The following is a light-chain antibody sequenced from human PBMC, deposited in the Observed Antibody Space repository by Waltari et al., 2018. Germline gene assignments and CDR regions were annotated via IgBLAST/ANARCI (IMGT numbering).Light chain of an antibody. J-gene: IGKJ5*01. V-gene: IGKV2-28*01. Sequence: DFVMTQSPLSLRVTPGASASISCTSSGSLLHSNGYNYLDWYLQKPGQSPQLLIFLGSNRASGVPDRFSGSGSGRDFTLKISKIEAEDVGVYYCMQARQTPLTFGQGTRLEIK. CDR3: MQARQTPLT. CDR1: GSLLHSNGYNY. CDR2: LGS.